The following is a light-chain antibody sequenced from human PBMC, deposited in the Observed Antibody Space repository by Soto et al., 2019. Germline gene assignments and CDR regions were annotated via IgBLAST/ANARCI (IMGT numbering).Light chain of an antibody. CDR3: QPSHTGWT. Sequence: EIALTLSPAALSGSPGKRATLSRRASRSVSSYLAWYHQKPSQAPRLIINGASTSATVVPARFSGSGSGTEFTLTLSILQSEDFAVFYCQPSHTGWTFGQGTKVEIK. J-gene: IGKJ1*01. CDR1: RSVSSY. V-gene: IGKV3-15*01. CDR2: GAS.